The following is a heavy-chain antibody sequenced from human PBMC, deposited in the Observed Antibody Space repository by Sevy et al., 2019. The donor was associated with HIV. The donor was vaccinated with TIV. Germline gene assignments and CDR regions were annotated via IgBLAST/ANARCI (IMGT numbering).Heavy chain of an antibody. J-gene: IGHJ4*02. Sequence: ASVKVSCKASGYTFTGSYLHWVRQAPGQGLEWMGWINPNNGGTKYAQKFQGRVTMTRDTSISTAYMELSRLRSDDTAVYCCARVIYPSSYSNSWYPDYWGQGTLVTVSS. CDR1: GYTFTGSY. CDR3: ARVIYPSSYSNSWYPDY. V-gene: IGHV1-2*02. CDR2: INPNNGGT. D-gene: IGHD6-13*01.